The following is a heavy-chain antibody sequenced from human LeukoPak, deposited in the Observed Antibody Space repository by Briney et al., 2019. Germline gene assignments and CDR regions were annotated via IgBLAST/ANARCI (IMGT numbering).Heavy chain of an antibody. CDR3: ARHRRNLNEDRFREGEPNFDY. V-gene: IGHV4-59*08. Sequence: SETLSLTCNVSGDSVSSVYWSWFRSPPGRGRRGFDYTFYIGYTDYNPSLKSRVTISVDTSKNQLSLHMSSVTASDSAIYYCARHRRNLNEDRFREGEPNFDYWGQGTLVTVSS. CDR1: GDSVSSVY. CDR2: TFYIGYT. J-gene: IGHJ4*02. D-gene: IGHD1-14*01.